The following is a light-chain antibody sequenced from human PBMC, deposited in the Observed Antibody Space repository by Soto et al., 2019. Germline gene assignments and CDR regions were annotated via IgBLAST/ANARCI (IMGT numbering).Light chain of an antibody. CDR1: SSTFGSNS. Sequence: QSVLTQPPSVSATPGQKVTISCSGSSSTFGSNSVSWYQQPPGTAPKLLVYETNRRPSGIPDRFSGSKSGTSATLGITGLQTGDEADYYCATWDRSLSVGVFGTGTKLTVL. CDR3: ATWDRSLSVGV. J-gene: IGLJ1*01. V-gene: IGLV1-51*02. CDR2: ETN.